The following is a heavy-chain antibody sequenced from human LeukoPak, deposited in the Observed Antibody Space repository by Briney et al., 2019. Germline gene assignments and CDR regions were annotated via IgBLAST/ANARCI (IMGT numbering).Heavy chain of an antibody. CDR2: ITGSGTST. CDR3: VIWGDYDVLTGYYDPDY. CDR1: GFTFSNYA. V-gene: IGHV3-23*01. Sequence: GASLRLSCVASGFTFSNYAMSWVRQAPGKGLEWVSAITGSGTSTYYADSLKGRFTISRDNSKNTVFLQMNSLRHEDTAIYYCVIWGDYDVLTGYYDPDYWGQGTLVTVSS. J-gene: IGHJ4*02. D-gene: IGHD3-9*01.